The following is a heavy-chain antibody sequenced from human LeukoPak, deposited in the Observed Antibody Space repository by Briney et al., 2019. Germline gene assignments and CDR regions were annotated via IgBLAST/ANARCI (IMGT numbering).Heavy chain of an antibody. Sequence: GGSLRLSCVASGFTLSRYSMNWVRQAPGKGLEWVSSISSTSIYMPYADSVKGRFTVSRDNDKNSLYLQMNSLRAEDTAVYYCARGGYSYGSNSWGQGTLAIVSS. CDR2: ISSTSIYM. D-gene: IGHD5-18*01. CDR3: ARGGYSYGSNS. CDR1: GFTLSRYS. V-gene: IGHV3-21*01. J-gene: IGHJ4*02.